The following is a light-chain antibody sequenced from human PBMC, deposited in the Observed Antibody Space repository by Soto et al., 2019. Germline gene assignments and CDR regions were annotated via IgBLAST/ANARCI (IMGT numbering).Light chain of an antibody. CDR1: QSVSSSY. J-gene: IGKJ4*01. CDR3: QQYGNSPLT. V-gene: IGKV3-20*01. CDR2: DAS. Sequence: EIVLMQSPGTLSLTPGERATLSCRASQSVSSSYLAWYQLKPGQAPRLLIYDASRRATGIPDRLSGSGSGTDFTLTITRLESEDFAVYYCQQYGNSPLTFGGGTKVDIK.